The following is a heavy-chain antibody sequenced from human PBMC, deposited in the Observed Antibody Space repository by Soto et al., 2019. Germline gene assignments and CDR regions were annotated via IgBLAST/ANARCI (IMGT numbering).Heavy chain of an antibody. V-gene: IGHV4-34*01. D-gene: IGHD3-10*01. CDR2: INHSGST. CDR1: GGSFSGYY. Sequence: SETLSLTCAVYGGSFSGYYWSWIRQPPGKGLEWIGEINHSGSTNYNPSLKSRVTISVDTSKNQFSLKLSSVTAADTAVYYCARGRFIRFGELGDWFDPWGQGTLVTLSS. CDR3: ARGRFIRFGELGDWFDP. J-gene: IGHJ5*02.